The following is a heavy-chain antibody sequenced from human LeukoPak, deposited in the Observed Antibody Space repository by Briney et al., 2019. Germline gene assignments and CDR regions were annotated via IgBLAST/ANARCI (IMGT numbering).Heavy chain of an antibody. V-gene: IGHV3-30-3*01. CDR2: ISYDGSNK. CDR1: GFSFSSYT. J-gene: IGHJ4*02. Sequence: GGSLRLSCAGSGFSFSSYTMHWVRQAPGKGLEWVAVISYDGSNKYYADSVKGRFTISRDNSKNTLYLQMNSLRAEDTAVYYCARDCYKVVKGAFDYWGQGTLVTVSS. CDR3: ARDCYKVVKGAFDY. D-gene: IGHD4-23*01.